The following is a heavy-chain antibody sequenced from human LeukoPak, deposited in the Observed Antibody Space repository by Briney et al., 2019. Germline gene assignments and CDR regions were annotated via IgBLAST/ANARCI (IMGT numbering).Heavy chain of an antibody. J-gene: IGHJ4*02. CDR3: ARAYYYDSSGAYYFDY. V-gene: IGHV1-2*06. D-gene: IGHD3-22*01. CDR2: INPNSGGT. CDR1: GYTFTGYY. Sequence: VAPVKVSCKASGYTFTGYYMHWVRQAPGQGLEWMGRINPNSGGTNYAQKFQGRVTMTRDTSISTAYMELSRLRSDDTAVYYCARAYYYDSSGAYYFDYWGQGTLVTVSS.